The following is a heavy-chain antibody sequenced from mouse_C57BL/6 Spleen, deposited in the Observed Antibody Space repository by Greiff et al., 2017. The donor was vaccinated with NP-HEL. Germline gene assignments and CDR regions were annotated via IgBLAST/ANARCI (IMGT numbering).Heavy chain of an antibody. CDR3: ARWSGAYYSNYEAWFAY. Sequence: QVQLQQSGPELVKPGASVKISCKASGYTFTDYYINWVKQRPGQGLEWIGWIYPGSGNTKYNEKFKGKATLTVDTSSSTAYMQLSSLTSEDSAVYFCARWSGAYYSNYEAWFAYWGQGTLVTVSA. V-gene: IGHV1-84*01. CDR2: IYPGSGNT. CDR1: GYTFTDYY. J-gene: IGHJ3*01. D-gene: IGHD2-5*01.